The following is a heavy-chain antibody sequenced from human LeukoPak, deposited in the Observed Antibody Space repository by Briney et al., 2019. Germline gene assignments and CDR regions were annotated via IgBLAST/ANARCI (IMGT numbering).Heavy chain of an antibody. V-gene: IGHV3-30*04. CDR1: GFSFSKYA. CDR3: AGEKFDI. CDR2: ISKDGSMR. J-gene: IGHJ3*02. Sequence: PGRSLRLSCAASGFSFSKYAMDWVRQAPGKGLEWVAIISKDGSMRYYADSVKGRFTVSRDNSNNTLSLQMNSLKSEDTAVYYCAGEKFDIRGQGTMVTVSA.